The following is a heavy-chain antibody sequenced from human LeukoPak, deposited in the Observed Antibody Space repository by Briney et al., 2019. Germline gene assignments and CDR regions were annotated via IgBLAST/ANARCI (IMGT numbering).Heavy chain of an antibody. Sequence: GGSLRLSCTASGLLFGDYAMTWVRQVPGKGLEWLGCIRSKAYGGTAEYAASVKGRFTISRDDYKSVAYVQMNSLKTEDTAVYHCTVQVVPSDNWFDPWGQGTLVTVSS. CDR3: TVQVVPSDNWFDP. CDR1: GLLFGDYA. J-gene: IGHJ5*02. CDR2: IRSKAYGGTA. V-gene: IGHV3-49*04. D-gene: IGHD2-2*01.